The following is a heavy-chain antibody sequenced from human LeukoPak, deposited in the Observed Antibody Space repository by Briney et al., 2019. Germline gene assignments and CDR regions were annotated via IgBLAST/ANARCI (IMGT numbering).Heavy chain of an antibody. Sequence: GESLRLSCAVSGFTFSKYYMHWVRQAPGKGLVWVSRISSDESNTNYADSVKGRFTISRDNAKNTLYLQMNSLRGEDTAVYYCLRVPYWGQGALVTVSS. CDR1: GFTFSKYY. CDR3: LRVPY. V-gene: IGHV3-74*01. J-gene: IGHJ4*02. CDR2: ISSDESNT.